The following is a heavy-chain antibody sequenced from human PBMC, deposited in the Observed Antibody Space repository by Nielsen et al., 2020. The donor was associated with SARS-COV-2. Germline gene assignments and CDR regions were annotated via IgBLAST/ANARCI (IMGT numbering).Heavy chain of an antibody. V-gene: IGHV4-31*03. Sequence: LRLSCTVSGGSISSGGYYWSWIRQHPGKGLEWIGYIYYSGSTYYNPSLKSRVTISVDTSKNQFSLKLSSVTAADTAVYYCASSRGGVAGSLDYWGQGTLVTVSS. J-gene: IGHJ4*02. CDR1: GGSISSGGYY. CDR2: IYYSGST. D-gene: IGHD6-19*01. CDR3: ASSRGGVAGSLDY.